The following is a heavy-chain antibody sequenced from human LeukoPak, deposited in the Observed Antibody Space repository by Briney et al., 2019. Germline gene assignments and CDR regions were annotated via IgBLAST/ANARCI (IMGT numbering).Heavy chain of an antibody. CDR3: ARLRGYYYYMDV. Sequence: SETLSLTCTVSGGSISSHYWSWIRQPPGKGLEWIGYIYTSGSTNYNPSLKSRVTISVDTSKNQFSLKLSSVTAADTAVYYCARLRGYYYYMDVWGKGTTVTVSS. D-gene: IGHD3-10*01. V-gene: IGHV4-4*09. CDR1: GGSISSHY. J-gene: IGHJ6*03. CDR2: IYTSGST.